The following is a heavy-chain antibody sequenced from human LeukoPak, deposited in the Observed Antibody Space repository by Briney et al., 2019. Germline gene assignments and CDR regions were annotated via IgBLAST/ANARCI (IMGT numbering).Heavy chain of an antibody. Sequence: ASVKVSCKASGYTFTSYGISWVRQAPGQGLEWMGWISAYNDNTNYAQKLQGRVTMTTDTSTSTAYMELRSLRSDDTAVYYCARALMYYYDSGYWGQGTLVTVSS. D-gene: IGHD3-22*01. CDR2: ISAYNDNT. CDR3: ARALMYYYDSGY. J-gene: IGHJ4*02. V-gene: IGHV1-18*01. CDR1: GYTFTSYG.